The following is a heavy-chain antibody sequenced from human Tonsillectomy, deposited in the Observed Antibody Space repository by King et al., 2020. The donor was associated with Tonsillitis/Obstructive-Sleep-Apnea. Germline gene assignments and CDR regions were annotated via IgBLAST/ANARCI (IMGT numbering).Heavy chain of an antibody. CDR1: GFTFSSYW. V-gene: IGHV3-74*01. J-gene: IGHJ3*02. CDR2: INSDGSST. Sequence: VQLVESGGGLVQPGGSLRLSCAASGFTFSSYWMHWVRQAPGKGLVWVSRINSDGSSTSYADSVKGRFTISRDNAKNTLYLQMNSLRAEDTAVYYCARGGTGTMWGAFDIWGQGTMVTVSS. CDR3: ARGGTGTMWGAFDI. D-gene: IGHD1-7*01.